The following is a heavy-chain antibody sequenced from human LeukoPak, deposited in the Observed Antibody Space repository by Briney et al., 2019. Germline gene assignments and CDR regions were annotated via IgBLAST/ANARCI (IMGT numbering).Heavy chain of an antibody. CDR1: GGTFSSYA. D-gene: IGHD3-3*01. Sequence: SVKVSCKASGGTFSSYAISWVRQAPGQGLEWMGGIIPIFGTANYARKFQGRVTITADESTSTAYMELSSLRSEDTAVYYCARDFTIFRMTHPGDYWGQGTLVTVSS. CDR2: IIPIFGTA. V-gene: IGHV1-69*01. J-gene: IGHJ4*02. CDR3: ARDFTIFRMTHPGDY.